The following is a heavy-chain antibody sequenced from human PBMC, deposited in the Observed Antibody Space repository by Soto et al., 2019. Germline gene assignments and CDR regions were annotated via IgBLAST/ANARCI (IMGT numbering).Heavy chain of an antibody. D-gene: IGHD4-17*01. Sequence: QVQLVQSGAEVKKPGSSVKVSCKASGGTFSSYAISWVRQAPGQGLEWMGGIIPIFGTANYAQKFQGRVTITADESTSTAYMELSSLRSEDTAVYYCARDSEGATVTLEDGMDVWGQGTTVTVSS. CDR1: GGTFSSYA. CDR2: IIPIFGTA. V-gene: IGHV1-69*12. CDR3: ARDSEGATVTLEDGMDV. J-gene: IGHJ6*02.